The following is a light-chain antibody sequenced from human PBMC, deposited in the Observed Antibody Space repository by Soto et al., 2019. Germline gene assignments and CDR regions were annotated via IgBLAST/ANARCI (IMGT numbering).Light chain of an antibody. CDR1: SSDVGSYNL. CDR3: CSYAVGSTLV. J-gene: IGLJ2*01. Sequence: QSALTQPASVSGSPGQSITISCTGTSSDVGSYNLVSWHQQHPGKAPKLMIYEGSKRPSGVSHRFSGSKSGNTASLTISGPQAEDEADYYCCSYAVGSTLVFGGGTKLTVL. CDR2: EGS. V-gene: IGLV2-23*01.